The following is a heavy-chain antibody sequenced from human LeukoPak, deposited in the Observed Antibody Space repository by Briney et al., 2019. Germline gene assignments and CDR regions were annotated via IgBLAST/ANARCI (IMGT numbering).Heavy chain of an antibody. CDR1: GFTFRKAW. J-gene: IGHJ6*04. CDR2: IYASGSTI. Sequence: GGSLRLSCAASGFTFRKAWMSWVRQAPGKGLECITYIYASGSTIYYSDSVKGRFTISRDNAKNSLYLQMNSLSAEDTAVYYCARKVGYYYYYGMDVWGKGTTVTVSS. D-gene: IGHD1-26*01. V-gene: IGHV3-11*04. CDR3: ARKVGYYYYYGMDV.